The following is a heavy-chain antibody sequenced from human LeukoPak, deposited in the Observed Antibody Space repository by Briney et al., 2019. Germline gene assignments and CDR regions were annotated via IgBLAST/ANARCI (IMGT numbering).Heavy chain of an antibody. J-gene: IGHJ6*04. Sequence: GGSLRLSCAAPRFTPRSSEMSWVPQAPGKGLEWVSYISSSGSTIYYADSVKGRFTISRDNAKNSLYLQMNSLRAEDTAVYYCASTYYYDSSGRLGPGVWGKGTTVTVSS. D-gene: IGHD3-22*01. CDR2: ISSSGSTI. CDR3: ASTYYYDSSGRLGPGV. CDR1: RFTPRSSE. V-gene: IGHV3-48*03.